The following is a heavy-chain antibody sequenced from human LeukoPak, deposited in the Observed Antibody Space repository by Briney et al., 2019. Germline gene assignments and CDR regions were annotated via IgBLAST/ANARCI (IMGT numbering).Heavy chain of an antibody. D-gene: IGHD3-3*01. V-gene: IGHV4-61*08. J-gene: IGHJ6*03. CDR2: IYYSGST. Sequence: SETLSLTCTVSGGSISSGGYYWSWIRQPPGKGLEWIGYIYYSGSTNYNPSLKSRVTISVDTSKNQFSLKLSSVTAADTAVYYCAREGSAIFGVEYYYMDVWGKGTTVTVSS. CDR3: AREGSAIFGVEYYYMDV. CDR1: GGSISSGGYY.